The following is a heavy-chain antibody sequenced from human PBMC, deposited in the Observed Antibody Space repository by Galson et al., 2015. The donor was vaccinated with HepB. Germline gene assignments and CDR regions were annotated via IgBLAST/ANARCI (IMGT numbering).Heavy chain of an antibody. V-gene: IGHV5-10-1*01. CDR3: ARHREQWLIQDWYFDL. Sequence: QSGAEVKKPGESLTISFTGSGSSFTSYWINWVRQMPGKGLEWMGTIAPTDAYTKYRPSFQGHVTISVDKSISTAYLQWSSLKASDTAMYYCARHREQWLIQDWYFDLWGRGTLVTVSS. CDR1: GSSFTSYW. D-gene: IGHD6-19*01. CDR2: IAPTDAYT. J-gene: IGHJ2*01.